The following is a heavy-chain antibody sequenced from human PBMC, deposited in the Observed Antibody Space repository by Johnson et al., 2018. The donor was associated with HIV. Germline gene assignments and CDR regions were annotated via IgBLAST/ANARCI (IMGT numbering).Heavy chain of an antibody. V-gene: IGHV3-11*04. Sequence: QVQLVESGGGLVQPGGSLRLSCAASGFTFKDHYMSWIRQAPGKGLEWVSYISSSDSSIYYADSVKGRFTISRDNAKNSLYLQMNSLRAEDTALYYWARVGSSGGLGRAFDIWGQGTMVTVSS. J-gene: IGHJ3*02. CDR2: ISSSDSSI. CDR1: GFTFKDHY. CDR3: ARVGSSGGLGRAFDI. D-gene: IGHD6-19*01.